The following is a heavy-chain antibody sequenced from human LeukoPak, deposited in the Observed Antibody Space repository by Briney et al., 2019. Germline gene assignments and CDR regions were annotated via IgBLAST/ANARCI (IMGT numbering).Heavy chain of an antibody. V-gene: IGHV3-23*01. D-gene: IGHD3-10*01. CDR3: AKDLGMVRGVPDAFDI. CDR2: ISGSGGST. Sequence: PGGSLTLSCAASGFTFSSYAMSWVRQAPGKGLEWVSAISGSGGSTYYADSVKGRFTISRDNSKNTLYLQMNSLRAEDTAVYYCAKDLGMVRGVPDAFDIWGQGTMVTVSS. CDR1: GFTFSSYA. J-gene: IGHJ3*02.